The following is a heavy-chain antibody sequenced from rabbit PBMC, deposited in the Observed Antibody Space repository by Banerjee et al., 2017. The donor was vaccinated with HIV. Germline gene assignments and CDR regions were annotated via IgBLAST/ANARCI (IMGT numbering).Heavy chain of an antibody. Sequence: QEQLEESGGDLVKPEGSLTPTCTASGFSFSSSYWMYWVRQAPGKGLELIAYIDTSSGSTWYASWAKGRFTISKTSSTTVTLQMTSLTAADTATYFCARDRGVMPAFKLWGPGTLVTVS. CDR2: IDTSSGST. J-gene: IGHJ4*01. V-gene: IGHV1S45*01. CDR3: ARDRGVMPAFKL. CDR1: GFSFSSSYW.